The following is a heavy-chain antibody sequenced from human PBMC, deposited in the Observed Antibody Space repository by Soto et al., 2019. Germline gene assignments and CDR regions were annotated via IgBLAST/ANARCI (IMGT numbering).Heavy chain of an antibody. Sequence: QVQLQESGPGLVKPSQTLSLTCTVSGGSISSGGYYWSWIRQHPEKGLEWIGDISHSGSTCYTPSLKSRVTISVDTSKNQCSLKVSSVTAADTAVYYCAREAAGILNWFDPWGQGTLVTVSS. CDR2: ISHSGST. CDR3: AREAAGILNWFDP. V-gene: IGHV4-31*03. D-gene: IGHD6-25*01. J-gene: IGHJ5*02. CDR1: GGSISSGGYY.